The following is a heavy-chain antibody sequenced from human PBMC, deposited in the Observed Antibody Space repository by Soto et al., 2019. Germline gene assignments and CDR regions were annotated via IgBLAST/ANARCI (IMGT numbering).Heavy chain of an antibody. D-gene: IGHD6-13*01. CDR2: IYPGDSDT. V-gene: IGHV5-51*01. CDR1: GYSFTSYW. CDR3: ASAAAPSPYYFDY. Sequence: PGESLKISCKGSGYSFTSYWIGWVRQMPGKGLEWMGIIYPGDSDTRYSPSVQGQVTISADKSISIADLQWSSLKASDTAMYYCASAAAPSPYYFDYWGQGTLVTVSS. J-gene: IGHJ4*02.